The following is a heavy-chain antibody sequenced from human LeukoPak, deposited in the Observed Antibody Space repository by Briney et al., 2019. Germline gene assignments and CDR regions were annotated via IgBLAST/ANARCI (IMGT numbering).Heavy chain of an antibody. CDR1: RFTFSSYE. Sequence: AGSLRLSCAASRFTFSSYEMNWVRQAQGKGLEWVSYISSSGSTIYYADSVKGRFTISRDNAKNSLYLQMNSLRAEDTAVYYCARSPDGWFDPWGQGTLVTVSS. CDR2: ISSSGSTI. V-gene: IGHV3-48*03. CDR3: ARSPDGWFDP. D-gene: IGHD5-24*01. J-gene: IGHJ5*02.